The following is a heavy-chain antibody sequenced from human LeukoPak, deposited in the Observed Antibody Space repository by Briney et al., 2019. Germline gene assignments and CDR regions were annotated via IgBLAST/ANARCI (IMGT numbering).Heavy chain of an antibody. CDR2: VYYNGNT. Sequence: PSETLSLTCTVSGGSISTSGYYWGWIRQPPGKGLEWMGSVYYNGNTYYHPSLKSRLTISLDTSNNQFSLKLSSVTAADTAVYYCARDRRNFDVDYWGQGTLVTVSS. J-gene: IGHJ4*02. D-gene: IGHD3-9*01. CDR3: ARDRRNFDVDY. CDR1: GGSISTSGYY. V-gene: IGHV4-39*07.